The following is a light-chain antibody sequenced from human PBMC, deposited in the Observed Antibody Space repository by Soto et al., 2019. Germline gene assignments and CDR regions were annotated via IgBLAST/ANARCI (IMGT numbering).Light chain of an antibody. CDR1: QSVSSSY. J-gene: IGKJ1*01. CDR2: GAS. V-gene: IGKV3-20*01. CDR3: QQYGSSPET. Sequence: EIVLTQSPGTLSLSPGERATLSCRASQSVSSSYLAWYQQKPGQAPRLLIYGASSRATGIPDRFSGSGSGTDFTLTSSSLVPEDFAVYYCQQYGSSPETFG.